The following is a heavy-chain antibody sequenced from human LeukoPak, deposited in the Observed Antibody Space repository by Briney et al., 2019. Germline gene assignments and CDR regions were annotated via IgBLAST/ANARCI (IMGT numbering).Heavy chain of an antibody. D-gene: IGHD2-15*01. J-gene: IGHJ4*02. Sequence: PGGSLRLSCAASGFTFSSYWMHWVRQAPGKGLVWVSRINSDGSSTSYADSVKGRFTISRDHPKNTLYLQMNSLRAEDTAVYYCAREVGCSGGSCYVYWGQGTLVTVSS. CDR2: INSDGSST. V-gene: IGHV3-74*01. CDR3: AREVGCSGGSCYVY. CDR1: GFTFSSYW.